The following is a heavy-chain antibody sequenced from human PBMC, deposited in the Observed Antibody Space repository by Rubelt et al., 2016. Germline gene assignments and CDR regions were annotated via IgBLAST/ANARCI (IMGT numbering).Heavy chain of an antibody. CDR1: GYTFTGYY. CDR2: INPNSGGT. CDR3: ARGVGTAFDP. V-gene: IGHV1-2*06. D-gene: IGHD1-1*01. J-gene: IGHJ5*02. Sequence: QVQLVQSGAEVKKPGASVKVSCKASGYTFTGYYMHWVRQAPGQGLEWMGRINPNSGGTNYAQKWQGRFTMTRETSISTAYRALRRLGSDDTAVYYCARGVGTAFDPWGHGTLVTVSS.